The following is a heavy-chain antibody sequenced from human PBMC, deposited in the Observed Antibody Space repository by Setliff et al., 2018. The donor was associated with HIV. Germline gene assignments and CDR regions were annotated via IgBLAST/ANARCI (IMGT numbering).Heavy chain of an antibody. Sequence: PGGSLRLSCAASGFNFSSHTMNWIRQAPGKGLEWVSSISSTGTYIYYVDSVKGRFTISRDNAKNSLYLQMNSLTAEDTAVYYCAKDLAANIYDFSALYYVPYPVGSWGQGTLVTVSS. CDR2: ISSTGTYI. D-gene: IGHD3-16*01. CDR1: GFNFSSHT. CDR3: AKDLAANIYDFSALYYVPYPVGS. V-gene: IGHV3-21*04. J-gene: IGHJ5*02.